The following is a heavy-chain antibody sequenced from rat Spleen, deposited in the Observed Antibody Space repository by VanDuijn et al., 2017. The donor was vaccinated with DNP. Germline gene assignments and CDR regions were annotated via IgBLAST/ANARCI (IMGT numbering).Heavy chain of an antibody. CDR3: TTEGVFDY. V-gene: IGHV5-20*01. CDR2: ISYDGGST. J-gene: IGHJ2*01. D-gene: IGHD4-3*01. Sequence: EWVASISYDGGSTYYRDSVKGRFTISRDNAKSSLYLQMDSLRSEDTATYYCTTEGVFDYWGQGVMVTVPS.